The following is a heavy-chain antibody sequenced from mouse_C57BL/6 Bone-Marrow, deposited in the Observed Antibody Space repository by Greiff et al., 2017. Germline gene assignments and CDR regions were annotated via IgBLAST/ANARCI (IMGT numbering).Heavy chain of an antibody. D-gene: IGHD1-1*01. J-gene: IGHJ2*01. CDR2: IDPENGDT. V-gene: IGHV14-4*01. CDR3: THYYYGSYYFDY. CDR1: GFNIKDAY. Sequence: VQLQQSGAELVRPGASVKWSCTASGFNIKDAYMPWVKRRPERGLEWIGWIDPENGDTEYASKFQGKATITADTSSNTAYLQLSSLTSEDTAVYYCTHYYYGSYYFDYWGQGTTLTVSS.